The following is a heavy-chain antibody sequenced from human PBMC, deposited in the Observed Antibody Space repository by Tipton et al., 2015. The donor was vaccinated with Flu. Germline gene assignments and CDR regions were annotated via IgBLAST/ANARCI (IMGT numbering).Heavy chain of an antibody. Sequence: TLSLTCTVSGGSISSHYWSWIRQPAGRGLEWIGRISRSGDVAYNPSLSGRVTMSVDTSKNQFSLRLTSVTAADTGVYFCAREGKWYALDFWGQGTLVTVSS. D-gene: IGHD2-15*01. CDR3: AREGKWYALDF. CDR1: GGSISSHY. CDR2: ISRSGDV. J-gene: IGHJ4*02. V-gene: IGHV4-4*07.